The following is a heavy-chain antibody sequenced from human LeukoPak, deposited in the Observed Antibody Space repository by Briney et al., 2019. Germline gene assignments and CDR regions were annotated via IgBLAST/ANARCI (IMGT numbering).Heavy chain of an antibody. CDR2: IYYSGST. V-gene: IGHV4-31*03. D-gene: IGHD3-16*01. CDR1: GGSISSGGYY. Sequence: SQTLSLTCTVSGGSISSGGYYWSWIRQHPGKGLEWIGYIYYSGSTYYNPSLKSRVTISVDTSKNQFSLKLSSVTAADTAVYYCARAGGLRLGELLALDYWGQGTLVTVSS. J-gene: IGHJ4*02. CDR3: ARAGGLRLGELLALDY.